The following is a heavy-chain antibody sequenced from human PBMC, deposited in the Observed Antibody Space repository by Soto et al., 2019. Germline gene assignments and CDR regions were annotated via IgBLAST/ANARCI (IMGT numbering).Heavy chain of an antibody. J-gene: IGHJ5*02. CDR3: AKERGLEMSYWFDP. CDR1: GFTFSSYA. V-gene: IGHV3-23*01. CDR2: ISGSGGST. D-gene: IGHD1-1*01. Sequence: GESLKISCAASGFTFSSYAMSWVRQAPGKGLEWVSAISGSGGSTYYADSVKGRFTISRDNSKNTLYLQMNSLRAEDTAVYYCAKERGLEMSYWFDPWGQGTLVTVSS.